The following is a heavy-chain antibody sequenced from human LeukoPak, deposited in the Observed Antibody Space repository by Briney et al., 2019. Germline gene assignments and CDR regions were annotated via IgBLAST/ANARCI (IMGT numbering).Heavy chain of an antibody. CDR1: GFTFSSYS. D-gene: IGHD3-3*01. CDR2: ISSGSSYI. J-gene: IGHJ4*02. V-gene: IGHV3-21*01. Sequence: GGSLRLSCAASGFTFSSYSMNWVRQAPGKGLEWVSSISSGSSYIYYADSVKGRFTISRVNAKNSLYLQMNSLRAEDTAVYYCARGTPVLRFLEWLNYFDYWGQGTLVTVSS. CDR3: ARGTPVLRFLEWLNYFDY.